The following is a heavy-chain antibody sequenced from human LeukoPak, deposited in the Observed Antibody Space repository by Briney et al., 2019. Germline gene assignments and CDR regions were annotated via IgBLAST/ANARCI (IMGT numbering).Heavy chain of an antibody. CDR1: GFTFSSYA. CDR2: ISYDGSNK. Sequence: GGSLRLSCAASGFTFSSYAMHGVRQAPGKGREGVAVISYDGSNKYYADSVKGRFTISRDNSKNTLYLQMNSLRAEDTAVYYCARVTSSGWYPGRFDYWGQGTLVTVSS. V-gene: IGHV3-30*04. D-gene: IGHD6-19*01. J-gene: IGHJ4*02. CDR3: ARVTSSGWYPGRFDY.